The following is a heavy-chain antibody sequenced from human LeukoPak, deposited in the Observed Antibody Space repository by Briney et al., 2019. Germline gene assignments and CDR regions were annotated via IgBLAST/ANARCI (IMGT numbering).Heavy chain of an antibody. V-gene: IGHV3-48*02. Sequence: GGSLRLSCAASGFTFSSYSMDWVRQAPGKGLEWVSYISSSGSTIYYADSVKGRFTISRDNAKNSLYLQMNSLRDEDTAVYYCARGPQRYYGSGQDFDYWGQGTLVTVSS. J-gene: IGHJ4*02. CDR2: ISSSGSTI. CDR3: ARGPQRYYGSGQDFDY. D-gene: IGHD3-10*01. CDR1: GFTFSSYS.